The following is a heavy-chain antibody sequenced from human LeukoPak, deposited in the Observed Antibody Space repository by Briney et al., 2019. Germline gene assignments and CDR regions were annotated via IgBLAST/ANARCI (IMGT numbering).Heavy chain of an antibody. Sequence: SETLSLTWTVSGXSISSGGDYWSWIRQHPGKGLEWIGYIYYSGSTYYNPSLKSRVTISVDTSKNQFSLKLSSVTAADTAVYYCARSVVAATDHYGMDVWGQGTTVTVSS. CDR3: ARSVVAATDHYGMDV. CDR1: GXSISSGGDY. CDR2: IYYSGST. D-gene: IGHD2-15*01. V-gene: IGHV4-31*02. J-gene: IGHJ6*02.